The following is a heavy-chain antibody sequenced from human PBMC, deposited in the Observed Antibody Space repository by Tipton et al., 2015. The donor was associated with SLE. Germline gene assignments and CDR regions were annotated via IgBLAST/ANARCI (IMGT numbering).Heavy chain of an antibody. D-gene: IGHD1-1*01. CDR3: ARDSRYQLTYYYMDV. V-gene: IGHV4-34*01. Sequence: LRLSCAVYGGSFSGYYWSWIRQPPGKGLEWIGEINHSGSTNYNPSLKSRVTISVDTSKNQFSLKLSSVTAADTAVYYCARDSRYQLTYYYMDVWGKGTTVIVSS. CDR2: INHSGST. J-gene: IGHJ6*03. CDR1: GGSFSGYY.